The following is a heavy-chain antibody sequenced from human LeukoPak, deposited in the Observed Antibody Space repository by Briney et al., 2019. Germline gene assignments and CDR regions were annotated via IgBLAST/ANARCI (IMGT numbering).Heavy chain of an antibody. CDR3: AGGYSSGWPYFDY. J-gene: IGHJ4*02. D-gene: IGHD6-19*01. CDR2: IYYTGST. V-gene: IGHV4-59*01. Sequence: SETLSLTCTVSSGSISGYYWSWIRQPPGKGLEWIGYIYYTGSTNYNPSLKSRVSISVDTSKNQFSLKLSSVTAADTAVYYCAGGYSSGWPYFDYWGQGTLVTVSS. CDR1: SGSISGYY.